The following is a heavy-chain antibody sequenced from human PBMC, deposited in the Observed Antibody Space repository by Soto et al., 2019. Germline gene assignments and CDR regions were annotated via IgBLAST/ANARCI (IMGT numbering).Heavy chain of an antibody. V-gene: IGHV1-69*06. Sequence: ASVKVSCTAYGGTFSSYAISWVRQAPGQGLEGMGGIIPIFGAANSAQKFQGRVTITADKSTSTAYMELSSLRSEDTAVYYCARVPLGRSSSPHGDYYDYYGIDVWGQGTTVTVSS. CDR2: IIPIFGAA. CDR3: ARVPLGRSSSPHGDYYDYYGIDV. D-gene: IGHD6-6*01. J-gene: IGHJ6*02. CDR1: GGTFSSYA.